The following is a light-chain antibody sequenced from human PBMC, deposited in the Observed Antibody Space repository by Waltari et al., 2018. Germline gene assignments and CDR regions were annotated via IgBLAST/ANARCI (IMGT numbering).Light chain of an antibody. J-gene: IGKJ1*01. CDR1: QNINTW. V-gene: IGKV1-5*03. Sequence: DIQMTQSPSTLSASVGDRVTITCRASQNINTWLAWHQQKPGKAPKLLIYKASSLESGAPSRFSGSGSGTEFTLTISSLQPDDFATYYCLQYNGEPRTFGQGTKVEVK. CDR2: KAS. CDR3: LQYNGEPRT.